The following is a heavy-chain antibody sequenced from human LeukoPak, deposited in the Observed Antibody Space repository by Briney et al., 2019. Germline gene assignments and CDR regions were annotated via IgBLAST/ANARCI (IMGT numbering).Heavy chain of an antibody. J-gene: IGHJ4*02. CDR2: IYYTGNT. Sequence: SETQSLTCTVSGGTISSHYWSWIRQSPGKGLEWIGHIYYTGNTNYGPSLMSRVTISVDTSKNYFSLKLNSVTAADTAVYYCARSYNSGSYYPFYFDFWGQGALVTVSS. CDR1: GGTISSHY. CDR3: ARSYNSGSYYPFYFDF. V-gene: IGHV4-59*11. D-gene: IGHD3-10*01.